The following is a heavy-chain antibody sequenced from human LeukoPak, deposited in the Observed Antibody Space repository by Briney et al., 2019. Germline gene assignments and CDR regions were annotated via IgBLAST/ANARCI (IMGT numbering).Heavy chain of an antibody. V-gene: IGHV1-2*02. CDR2: INPHSGGT. CDR3: ARVGTTVTIDAFDI. Sequence: GASVKVSCKASGYTFTDYYVHWVRQAPGQGLEWMGWINPHSGGTNFAQKFQGRVTMTRDTSISTAYMELSRLRSDDTAVYYCARVGTTVTIDAFDIWGQGTMVTVSS. D-gene: IGHD4-17*01. CDR1: GYTFTDYY. J-gene: IGHJ3*02.